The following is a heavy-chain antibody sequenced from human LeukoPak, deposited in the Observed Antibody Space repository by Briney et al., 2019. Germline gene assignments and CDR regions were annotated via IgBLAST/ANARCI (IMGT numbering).Heavy chain of an antibody. V-gene: IGHV4-39*07. Sequence: SETLSLTCTVSGGSISTSNYYWGWIRQPPGKGLEWIGNIFYSGSTYYSPSLKSRVTISVDTSKNQFSLHLSSLTAADTAVYFCVRSITMILVVDYWGQGSQVTVSS. CDR2: IFYSGST. CDR1: GGSISTSNYY. J-gene: IGHJ4*02. CDR3: VRSITMILVVDY. D-gene: IGHD3-22*01.